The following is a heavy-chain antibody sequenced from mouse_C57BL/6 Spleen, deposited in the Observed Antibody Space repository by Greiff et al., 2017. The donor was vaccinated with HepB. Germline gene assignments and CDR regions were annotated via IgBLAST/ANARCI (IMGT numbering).Heavy chain of an antibody. CDR2: IDPSDSYT. J-gene: IGHJ1*03. V-gene: IGHV1-50*01. CDR3: ARRSRGGCFDV. Sequence: QVQLQQPGAELVKPGASVKLSCKASGYTFTSYWMQWVKQRPGQGLEWIGEIDPSDSYTNYNQKFKGKATLTVDTSSSTAYMQRSSLTSEDPAVYYGARRSRGGCFDVWGTGTPVTVSS. CDR1: GYTFTSYW.